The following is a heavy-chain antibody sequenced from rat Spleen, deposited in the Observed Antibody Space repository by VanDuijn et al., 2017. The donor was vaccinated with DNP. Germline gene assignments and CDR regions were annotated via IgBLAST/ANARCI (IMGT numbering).Heavy chain of an antibody. CDR1: GFTLNKYW. V-gene: IGHV5-31*01. Sequence: EVQLVESGGGQVQPGGSLTLSCAASGFTLNKYWMTWVRQAPGKGLEWIASIINSGGNTYYPESVKGRFTNSRDDAKNTLYLQINSLRSEDTSTYYCTSTPHIRTAAPVDYWGQGVMVTVSS. CDR3: TSTPHIRTAAPVDY. J-gene: IGHJ2*01. D-gene: IGHD3-1*01. CDR2: IINSGGNT.